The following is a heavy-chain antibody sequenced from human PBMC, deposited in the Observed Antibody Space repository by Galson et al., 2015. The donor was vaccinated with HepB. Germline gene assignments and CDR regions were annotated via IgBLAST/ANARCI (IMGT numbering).Heavy chain of an antibody. CDR3: AWSSTWTPSFDP. D-gene: IGHD2-2*01. V-gene: IGHV3-66*02. CDR2: IYRGGST. J-gene: IGHJ5*02. CDR1: GFTVSSNY. Sequence: SLRLSCAASGFTVSSNYMSWVRQAPGKGLEWVSVIYRGGSTYYADSVKGRFTISRDNSKNTLYLQMNSLRAEDTAVYYCAWSSTWTPSFDPWAREPWSPSPQ.